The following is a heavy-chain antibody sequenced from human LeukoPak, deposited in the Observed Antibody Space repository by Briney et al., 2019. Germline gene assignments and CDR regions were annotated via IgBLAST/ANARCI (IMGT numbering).Heavy chain of an antibody. CDR3: ARDPTYYYDSSGYQMGGY. J-gene: IGHJ4*02. CDR2: ISSSSSYI. V-gene: IGHV3-21*01. CDR1: GFTFSSYS. Sequence: PGGSLRLSCAASGFTFSSYSMNWVRQAPGKGLEWVSSISSSSSYIYYADSVKGRFTISRDNAKNSLYLQMNGLRAEDTAVYYCARDPTYYYDSSGYQMGGYWGQGTLVTVSS. D-gene: IGHD3-22*01.